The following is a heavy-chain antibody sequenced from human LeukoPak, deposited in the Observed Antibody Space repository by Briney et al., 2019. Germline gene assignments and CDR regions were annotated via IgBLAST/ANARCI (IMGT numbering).Heavy chain of an antibody. CDR1: GFTFSSYW. J-gene: IGHJ4*02. Sequence: PGGSLRLSCAASGFTFSSYWMTWVRQAPGKGLEWVANIKQDGSGKYYVDSVKGRFTISRDNAKNSLYLQMNSLRAEDTAVYYCARLYCSSISCYYGYWGQGTLVTVSS. CDR2: IKQDGSGK. D-gene: IGHD2-2*01. CDR3: ARLYCSSISCYYGY. V-gene: IGHV3-7*03.